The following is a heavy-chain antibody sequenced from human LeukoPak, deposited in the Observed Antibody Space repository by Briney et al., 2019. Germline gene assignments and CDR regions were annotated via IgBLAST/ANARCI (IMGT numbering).Heavy chain of an antibody. J-gene: IGHJ6*03. CDR2: ISAYNGNT. D-gene: IGHD5-12*01. CDR3: AREIRGVATINYYYYMDV. CDR1: GYTFTSYG. V-gene: IGHV1-18*01. Sequence: GASVKVSCKASGYTFTSYGISWVRQAPGQGLEWMGWISAYNGNTNYAQKLQGRVTMTTDTSTSTAYMELRSLRSDDTAVYYCAREIRGVATINYYYYMDVWGKGTTVTVSS.